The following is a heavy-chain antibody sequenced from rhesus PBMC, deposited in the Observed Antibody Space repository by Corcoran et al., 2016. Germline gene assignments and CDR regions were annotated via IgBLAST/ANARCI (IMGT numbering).Heavy chain of an antibody. Sequence: QLQLQESGPGLVKPSETLSVTCAVSGGSISISYWSWIRQAPGKGLEWLGYIYCSCNSTNHNPSLKSRVTLSLDTAKNQLSMKLSSVTAADTAVYYCARSSIVGGFDVWGPGVLVTVSS. CDR2: IYCSCNST. CDR3: ARSSIVGGFDV. J-gene: IGHJ5-1*01. D-gene: IGHD1-44*01. CDR1: GGSISISY. V-gene: IGHV4-169*01.